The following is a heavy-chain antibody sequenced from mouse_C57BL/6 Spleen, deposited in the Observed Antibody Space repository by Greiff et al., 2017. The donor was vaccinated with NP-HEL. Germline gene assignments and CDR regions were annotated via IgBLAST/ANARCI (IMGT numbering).Heavy chain of an antibody. CDR1: GYTFTSYW. J-gene: IGHJ3*01. CDR3: AIIPTIVTTRVAY. D-gene: IGHD2-5*01. CDR2: IHPSDSDT. V-gene: IGHV1-74*01. Sequence: QVHVKQPGAELVKPGASVKVSCKASGYTFTSYWMHWVKQRPGQGLEWIGRIHPSDSDTNYNQKFKGKATLTVDKSSSTAYMQLSSLTSEDSAVYYCAIIPTIVTTRVAYWGQGTLVTVSA.